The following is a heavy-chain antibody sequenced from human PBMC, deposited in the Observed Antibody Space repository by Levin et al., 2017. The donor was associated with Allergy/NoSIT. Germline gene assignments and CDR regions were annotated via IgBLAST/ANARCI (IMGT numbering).Heavy chain of an antibody. Sequence: SETLSLTCAVYGGSFSGYYWSWIRQPPGKGLEWIGEIIHSGSTKYNPSLKSRVTISVDTSKSQFSLKLSSVTAADTAVYYCARGGGVAARPGDYYYYMDVWGRGTTVTVSS. D-gene: IGHD6-6*01. V-gene: IGHV4-34*01. CDR3: ARGGGVAARPGDYYYYMDV. J-gene: IGHJ6*03. CDR2: IIHSGST. CDR1: GGSFSGYY.